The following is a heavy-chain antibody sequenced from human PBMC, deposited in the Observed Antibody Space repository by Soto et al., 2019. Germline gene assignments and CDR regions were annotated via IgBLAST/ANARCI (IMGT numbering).Heavy chain of an antibody. CDR3: ARIIVGVTVDL. CDR1: GGSISSYY. J-gene: IGHJ5*02. Sequence: PSETLSLTCTVSGGSISSYYWSWIRQPPGKGLEWIGYIYYSGSTNYNPSLKSRVTIPVDTSTNQFFLTLTSVTAADTAVYFCARIIVGVTVDLWGQGSLVTVSS. CDR2: IYYSGST. V-gene: IGHV4-59*01. D-gene: IGHD1-26*01.